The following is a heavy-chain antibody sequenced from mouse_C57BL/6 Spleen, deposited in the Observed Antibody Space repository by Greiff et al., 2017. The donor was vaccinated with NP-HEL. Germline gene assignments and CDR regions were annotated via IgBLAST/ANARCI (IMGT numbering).Heavy chain of an antibody. D-gene: IGHD3-1*01. CDR3: ARRAYYAMDY. V-gene: IGHV1-54*01. CDR2: INPGSGGT. J-gene: IGHJ4*01. Sequence: VQLQQSGAELVRPGTSVKVSCKASGYAFTNYLIEWVKQRPGQGLEWIGVINPGSGGTYYNEKFKGKATLTADKSSRTAYMQPSSLTSEDSAVYFCARRAYYAMDYWGQGTSVTVSS. CDR1: GYAFTNYL.